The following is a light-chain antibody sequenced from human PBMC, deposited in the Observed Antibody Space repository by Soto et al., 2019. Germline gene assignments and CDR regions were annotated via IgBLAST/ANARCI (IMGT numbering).Light chain of an antibody. CDR3: QQYSSSRWT. V-gene: IGKV3-20*01. Sequence: EIVLTQSPGTLSLSPGERATLSCRASQSVSSSYLAWYQQNRGQAPRLLIYGASSRAPGIPDRFGGSGSGTDFPLTISRLEPEDFAVYYCQQYSSSRWTFGQGTKVEIK. CDR2: GAS. J-gene: IGKJ1*01. CDR1: QSVSSSY.